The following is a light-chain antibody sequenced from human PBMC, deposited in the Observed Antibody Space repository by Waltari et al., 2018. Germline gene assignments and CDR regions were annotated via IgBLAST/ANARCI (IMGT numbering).Light chain of an antibody. CDR2: DVT. Sequence: QSALTQPASVSGSPGQSITISCTVTSTDIGSFGLVSWYQQHPGRAPTLIIYDVTRRSSGTSDRFFGSKSGDTASLTISGLLAEDEADYYCSSYTSDTTHVVFGGGTKLTVL. CDR3: SSYTSDTTHVV. CDR1: STDIGSFGL. V-gene: IGLV2-23*02. J-gene: IGLJ2*01.